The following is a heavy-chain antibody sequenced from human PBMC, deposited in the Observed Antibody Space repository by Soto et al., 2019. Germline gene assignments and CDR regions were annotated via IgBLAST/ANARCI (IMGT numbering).Heavy chain of an antibody. CDR3: ARESEDLTSNFDY. V-gene: IGHV3-21*01. CDR1: GFTFSRYS. CDR2: ISSTTNYI. J-gene: IGHJ4*02. Sequence: GGSLRLSCAASGFTFSRYSINWVRQAPGKGLEWVSSISSTTNYIYYADSMKGRFTVSRDNAKNSVYLDMNSLSAEDTAVYYCARESEDLTSNFDYWGQGTLVTVSS.